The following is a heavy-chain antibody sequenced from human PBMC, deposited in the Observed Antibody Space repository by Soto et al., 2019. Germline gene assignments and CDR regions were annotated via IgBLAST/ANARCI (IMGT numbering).Heavy chain of an antibody. CDR3: ARESEDLTSNFDY. V-gene: IGHV3-21*01. CDR1: GFTFSRYS. CDR2: ISSTTNYI. J-gene: IGHJ4*02. Sequence: GGSLRLSCAASGFTFSRYSINWVRQAPGKGLEWVSSISSTTNYIYYADSMKGRFTVSRDNAKNSVYLDMNSLSAEDTAVYYCARESEDLTSNFDYWGQGTLVTVSS.